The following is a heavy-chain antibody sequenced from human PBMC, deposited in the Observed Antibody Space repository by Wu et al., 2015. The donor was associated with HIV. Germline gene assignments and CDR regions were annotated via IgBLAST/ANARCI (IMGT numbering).Heavy chain of an antibody. D-gene: IGHD6-13*01. Sequence: QVQLVQSGAEVKKPGSSVKVSCKASGATISSYAVSWVRQAPGQGLEWMGEIIPVFGAANYAQKFQGRVTINADESPTTAYMELSSLRSDDTAVYYCARTVIAASGSPYYFDYWGQGTLVTVSS. V-gene: IGHV1-69*12. J-gene: IGHJ4*02. CDR1: GATISSYA. CDR3: ARTVIAASGSPYYFDY. CDR2: IIPVFGAA.